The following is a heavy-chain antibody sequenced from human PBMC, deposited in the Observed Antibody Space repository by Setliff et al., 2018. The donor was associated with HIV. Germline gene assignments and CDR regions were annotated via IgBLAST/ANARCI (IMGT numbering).Heavy chain of an antibody. D-gene: IGHD6-19*01. J-gene: IGHJ6*02. CDR1: GYNFGSYF. Sequence: KVSCKASGYNFGSYFMHWVRQMPGKGLEWMGIIYPGNSDTTYSPSFQGQVTISADRSISTAYLQWSSLKASDTAMYYCAKHLSPGSGWYSKARGMDVWGQGTTVTVSS. CDR2: IYPGNSDT. V-gene: IGHV5-51*01. CDR3: AKHLSPGSGWYSKARGMDV.